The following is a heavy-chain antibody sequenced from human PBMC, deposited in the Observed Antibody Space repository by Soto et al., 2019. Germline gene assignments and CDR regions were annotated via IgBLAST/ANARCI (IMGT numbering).Heavy chain of an antibody. J-gene: IGHJ4*02. CDR2: ISFDGNNK. Sequence: GGSLRLSCAASGFTFSKYGIHWVRQAPGKGLEWVAVISFDGNNKYYADSVKGRFTISRDNSKNTLYLQMNSLRLDDTAVYYCARGLLEPALSWLCDYWGRGTLVTAPQ. D-gene: IGHD1-1*01. V-gene: IGHV3-30*03. CDR1: GFTFSKYG. CDR3: ARGLLEPALSWLCDY.